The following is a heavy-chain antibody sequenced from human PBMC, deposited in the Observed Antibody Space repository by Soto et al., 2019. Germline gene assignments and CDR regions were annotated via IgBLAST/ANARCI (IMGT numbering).Heavy chain of an antibody. CDR1: GFTFSSYA. CDR2: ISGSGGTT. V-gene: IGHV3-23*01. D-gene: IGHD2-15*01. CDR3: AKAYCSGGSCSGGRLPPFDS. J-gene: IGHJ4*02. Sequence: EVQLLESGGGLVQPGGSLRLSCAASGFTFSSYAMNWVRQAPGKGLEWVSTISGSGGTTYYADSVKARFTISRDNSKNTLYLQMNSLRAEDTAVFYCAKAYCSGGSCSGGRLPPFDSWGQGTLVTVSS.